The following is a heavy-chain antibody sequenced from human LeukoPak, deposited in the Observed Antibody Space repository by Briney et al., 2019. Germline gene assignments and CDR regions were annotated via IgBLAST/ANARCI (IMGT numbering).Heavy chain of an antibody. Sequence: PGGSLRLSCAASGFTFSNYAMHWVRQAPGKGLEYVSTISSNGGSTYYADSVRGRFTISRDNSKNTLYLQMGSLRAEDMAVYYCARGGGGYREPVDYWGQGTLVIVSS. V-gene: IGHV3-64*02. CDR1: GFTFSNYA. CDR3: ARGGGGYREPVDY. CDR2: ISSNGGST. J-gene: IGHJ4*02. D-gene: IGHD3-16*02.